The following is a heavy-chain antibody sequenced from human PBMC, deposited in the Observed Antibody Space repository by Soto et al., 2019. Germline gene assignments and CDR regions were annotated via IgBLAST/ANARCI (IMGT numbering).Heavy chain of an antibody. D-gene: IGHD2-15*01. CDR1: GYTFTSYD. J-gene: IGHJ6*02. Sequence: ASVKVSCKASGYTFTSYDINWLRQATGQGLEWMGLMNPNSGNTGYAQKFQGRVTMTRNTSICKAYMQLSSLRSEDTAVYYCARVLGYCSGGRCTTRYYYYYYGMDVWGHGTTVTVSS. CDR2: MNPNSGNT. CDR3: ARVLGYCSGGRCTTRYYYYYYGMDV. V-gene: IGHV1-8*02.